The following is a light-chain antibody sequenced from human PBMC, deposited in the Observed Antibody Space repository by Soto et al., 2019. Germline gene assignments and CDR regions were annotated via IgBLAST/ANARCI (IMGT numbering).Light chain of an antibody. V-gene: IGKV4-1*01. J-gene: IGKJ1*01. CDR1: QSVSHSSNNKNY. Sequence: DIVMAQSPDSLAVSLGERATINFKSSQSVSHSSNNKNYVAWYQQKPGQPPKLLIYWASTRESGVPDQFSGSGSGTDFTLTISSLQAEDVAVYYCQQYYSTPVAFGQGTKVDVK. CDR3: QQYYSTPVA. CDR2: WAS.